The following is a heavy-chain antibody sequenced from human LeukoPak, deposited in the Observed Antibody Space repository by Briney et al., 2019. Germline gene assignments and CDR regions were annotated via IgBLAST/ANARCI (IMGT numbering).Heavy chain of an antibody. CDR2: IGISSGNT. J-gene: IGHJ4*02. Sequence: PGGSLRLSCAASGFPFSEYSMNWVRQAPGKGLEWISYIGISSGNTKYADSVKGRFTVSGDNARNSLYLQMNSLRVEDTAVYYCAREHNYAFDNWGQGTLVTVSS. D-gene: IGHD1-1*01. V-gene: IGHV3-11*06. CDR1: GFPFSEYS. CDR3: AREHNYAFDN.